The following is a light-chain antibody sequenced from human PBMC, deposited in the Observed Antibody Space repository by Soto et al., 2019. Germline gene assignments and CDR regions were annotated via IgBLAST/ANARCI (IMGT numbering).Light chain of an antibody. V-gene: IGKV3-15*01. J-gene: IGKJ5*01. CDR3: QQHGSSPIT. Sequence: EIVITQSPATLSVSPGEGATLSCRASQGIGNTLAWYQQKPGQTPRLLIYGASIRATGVPARFSGSGSGTDFTLTINSLQSEDFAVYYCQQHGSSPITFGQGTRLEIK. CDR2: GAS. CDR1: QGIGNT.